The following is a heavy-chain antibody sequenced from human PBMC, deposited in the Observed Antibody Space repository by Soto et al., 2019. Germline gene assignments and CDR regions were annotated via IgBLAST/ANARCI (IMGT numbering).Heavy chain of an antibody. CDR2: ISGSGGRT. V-gene: IGHV3-23*01. J-gene: IGHJ4*02. Sequence: PGGSLRLSCAASGFTFSSYGMSWVRQAPGKGLEWISFISGSGGRTDYAVSVKGRFTVSRDNSKNTLYLQMISLGADDTAVYYCAKEHSSSWASASWGQGTLVTVSS. D-gene: IGHD6-6*01. CDR3: AKEHSSSWASAS. CDR1: GFTFSSYG.